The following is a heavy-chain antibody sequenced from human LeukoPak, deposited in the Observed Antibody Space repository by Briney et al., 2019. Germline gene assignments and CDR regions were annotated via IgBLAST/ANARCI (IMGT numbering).Heavy chain of an antibody. V-gene: IGHV4-34*01. CDR2: INHSGST. D-gene: IGHD3-9*01. Sequence: SETLSLTCAVYGGSFSDYYWSWIRQPPGKGLEWIGEINHSGSTNYNPSLKSRVTISVDTSKNQFSLKLSSVTAADTAVYYCARTNYDILNAYSTATDYWGQGTLVTVPS. J-gene: IGHJ4*02. CDR3: ARTNYDILNAYSTATDY. CDR1: GGSFSDYY.